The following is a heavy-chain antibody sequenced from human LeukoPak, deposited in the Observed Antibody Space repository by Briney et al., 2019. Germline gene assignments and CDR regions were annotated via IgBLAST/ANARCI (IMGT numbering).Heavy chain of an antibody. Sequence: GGSLRLSCAASGFTFSSYWMHWVRQAPGKGLVWVSRTKSDGSSTSYAESVKGRLTISRDNAKNTLYLQMNSLRAEDTAVYYCARGGSPVVSAFDYWGQGTLVTVSS. V-gene: IGHV3-74*01. J-gene: IGHJ4*02. CDR1: GFTFSSYW. CDR3: ARGGSPVVSAFDY. CDR2: TKSDGSST. D-gene: IGHD2-15*01.